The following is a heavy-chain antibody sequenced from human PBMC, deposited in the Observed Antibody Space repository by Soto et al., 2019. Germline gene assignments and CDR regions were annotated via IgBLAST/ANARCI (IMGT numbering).Heavy chain of an antibody. V-gene: IGHV3-23*01. CDR1: GFTFSSYA. CDR2: ISGSGGST. CDR3: ATTRRYVCYKNSYYYYGMDV. Sequence: GGSLRLSCAASGFTFSSYAMSWVRQAPGKGLEWVSAISGSGGSTYYADSVKGRFTISRDNSKNTLYLQMNSLRAEDTAVYYCATTRRYVCYKNSYYYYGMDVWGQGTTVTVSS. J-gene: IGHJ6*02. D-gene: IGHD3-16*01.